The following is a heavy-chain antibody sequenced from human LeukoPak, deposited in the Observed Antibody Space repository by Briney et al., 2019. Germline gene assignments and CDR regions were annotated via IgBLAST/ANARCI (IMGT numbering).Heavy chain of an antibody. D-gene: IGHD1-1*01. CDR2: IYYSGST. V-gene: IGHV4-39*07. Sequence: PSETLSLTCTVSGGSISSTSYYWGWIRQPPGKGLEWIGNIYYSGSTYYDPSLKSRVTISVDTSKNQFSLKLSSVTAADTAVYYCATLTTPGWFNPWGQGTLVTVSS. CDR1: GGSISSTSYY. J-gene: IGHJ5*02. CDR3: ATLTTPGWFNP.